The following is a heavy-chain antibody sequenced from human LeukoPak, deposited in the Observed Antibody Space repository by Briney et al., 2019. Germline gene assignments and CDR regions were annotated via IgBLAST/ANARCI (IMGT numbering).Heavy chain of an antibody. J-gene: IGHJ5*02. D-gene: IGHD5-18*01. CDR2: ISSSSSLI. CDR1: GFTFSNYG. Sequence: PGGSLRLSCAASGFTFSNYGMNWVRQAPGKGLEWISYISSSSSLIYYADSVKGRFTISRDNAKNSLYLQMNSLRDEDTAVYYCARVGVGYRYDNWFDPWGQGTLVTVSS. V-gene: IGHV3-48*02. CDR3: ARVGVGYRYDNWFDP.